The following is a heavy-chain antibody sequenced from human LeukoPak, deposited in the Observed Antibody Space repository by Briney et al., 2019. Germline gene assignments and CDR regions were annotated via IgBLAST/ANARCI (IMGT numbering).Heavy chain of an antibody. CDR2: IYPGDSDT. V-gene: IGHV5-51*01. D-gene: IGHD3-16*02. Sequence: GESLKISCKGSGSRFPSYWIGWVRQLPGKGLEGMGIIYPGDSDTRYSPSFQGQVTISADKSISTAYLQWSSLKASDTAMYYCARLRDYVWGSYRYDAFDIWGQGTMVTVSS. J-gene: IGHJ3*02. CDR3: ARLRDYVWGSYRYDAFDI. CDR1: GSRFPSYW.